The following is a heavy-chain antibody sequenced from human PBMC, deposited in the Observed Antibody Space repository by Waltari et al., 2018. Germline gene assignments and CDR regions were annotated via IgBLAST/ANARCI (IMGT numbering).Heavy chain of an antibody. J-gene: IGHJ4*02. V-gene: IGHV1-2*02. CDR1: GYTFPGYY. D-gene: IGHD3-22*01. Sequence: QVQLVQSGAEVKKPGASVKVSCKASGYTFPGYYINWVRQAPGQGLEWMGWINPNSGGTNYAQKSQGRVTMTRDTSISTAYMELSRLTSDDTAVYYCAREGSSGKIDYWGQGTLVTVSS. CDR3: AREGSSGKIDY. CDR2: INPNSGGT.